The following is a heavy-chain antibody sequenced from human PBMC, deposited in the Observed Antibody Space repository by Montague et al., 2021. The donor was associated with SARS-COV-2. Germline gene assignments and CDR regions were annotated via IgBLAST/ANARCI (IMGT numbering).Heavy chain of an antibody. V-gene: IGHV4-61*09. CDR2: IYATWSA. D-gene: IGHD2-15*01. CDR3: TRVVVVVPASPAPTLFDP. Sequence: TLSLTCTVSGSSVSSRSHFWSWIRQPAGKGLEWIGHIYATWSANYNPSLESRVTISVDTSNNQFSLRLTSVTAADTAVYYCTRVVVVVPASPAPTLFDPWGQGILVTVSS. J-gene: IGHJ5*02. CDR1: GSSVSSRSHF.